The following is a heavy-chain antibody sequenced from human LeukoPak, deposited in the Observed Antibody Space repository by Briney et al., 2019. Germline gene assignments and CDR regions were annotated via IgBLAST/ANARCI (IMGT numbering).Heavy chain of an antibody. V-gene: IGHV3-30*18. CDR2: ISYDGSNK. Sequence: PGGSLRLSCAASGFTFSSYGMHWVRQAPGKGLEWVAVISYDGSNKYYADSVKGRFTISRDNSKNTLYLQMNSLRAEDTAVYYCAKDMLGSSGWFDYWGQGTLVTVSS. J-gene: IGHJ5*01. D-gene: IGHD6-19*01. CDR1: GFTFSSYG. CDR3: AKDMLGSSGWFDY.